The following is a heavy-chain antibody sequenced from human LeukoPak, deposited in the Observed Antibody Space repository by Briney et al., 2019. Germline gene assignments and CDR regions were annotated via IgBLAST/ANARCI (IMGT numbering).Heavy chain of an antibody. V-gene: IGHV4-59*01. D-gene: IGHD2-15*01. Sequence: SETLSLTCPVSGGSISSYYWSWIRQPPGQGLEWIGYIYYSGSTNYNPSLKSRVTISVDTSKNQFSLKLSSVTAADTAVYYCATYCSGGSCYSGGAFDIWGQGTMVTVSS. CDR3: ATYCSGGSCYSGGAFDI. CDR2: IYYSGST. CDR1: GGSISSYY. J-gene: IGHJ3*02.